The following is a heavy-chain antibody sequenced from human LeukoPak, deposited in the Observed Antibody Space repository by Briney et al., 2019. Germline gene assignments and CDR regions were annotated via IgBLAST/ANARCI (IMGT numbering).Heavy chain of an antibody. J-gene: IGHJ5*02. D-gene: IGHD6-13*01. Sequence: ASVKVSCKASGYTFTSYYMHWVRQAPGQRLEWMGIINPSGGSTSYAQKFQGRVTMTRDTSTSTVYMELSSLRSEDTAVYYCASTIGPSRIAAAVGWFDPWGQGTLVTVSS. CDR2: INPSGGST. CDR3: ASTIGPSRIAAAVGWFDP. CDR1: GYTFTSYY. V-gene: IGHV1-46*01.